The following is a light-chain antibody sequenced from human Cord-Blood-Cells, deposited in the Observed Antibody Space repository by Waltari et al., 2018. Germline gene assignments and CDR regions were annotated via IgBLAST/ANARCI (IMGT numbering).Light chain of an antibody. CDR1: QSVSSN. CDR2: SAS. Sequence: DIVMTHSPAPRSLSPGVRATLSCRASQSVSSNLAWYQQKPGQAPRLLIYSASTRATGIPARFSGSGSGTEFTLTISSLQSEDFAVYYCQQYNNWPYTFGQGTKLEIK. J-gene: IGKJ2*01. V-gene: IGKV3-15*01. CDR3: QQYNNWPYT.